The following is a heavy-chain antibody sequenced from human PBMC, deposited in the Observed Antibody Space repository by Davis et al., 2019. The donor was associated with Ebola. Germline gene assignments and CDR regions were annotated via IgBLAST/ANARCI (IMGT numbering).Heavy chain of an antibody. CDR2: ISYDGSNK. Sequence: GESLKISCAASGFTFSSYGMHWVRQAPGKGLEWVAVISYDGSNKYYADSVKGRFTISRDNSKNTLYLQMNSLRAEDTAVYYCARDPESSGSYPDWSPSDYWGQGTLVTVSS. CDR1: GFTFSSYG. J-gene: IGHJ4*02. D-gene: IGHD1-26*01. CDR3: ARDPESSGSYPDWSPSDY. V-gene: IGHV3-30*03.